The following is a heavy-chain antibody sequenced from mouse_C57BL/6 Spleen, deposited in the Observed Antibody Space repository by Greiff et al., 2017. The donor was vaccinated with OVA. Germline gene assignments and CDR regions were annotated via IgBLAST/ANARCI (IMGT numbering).Heavy chain of an antibody. CDR3: ARHDGYYGDYYAMDY. CDR2: ISNGGGST. Sequence: EVMLVESGGGLVQPGGSLKLSCAASGFTFSDYYMYWVRQTPEKRLEWVAYISNGGGSTYYPDTVKGRFTISRDNAKNTLYLQMSRLKSEDTAMYYCARHDGYYGDYYAMDYWGQGTSVTVSS. J-gene: IGHJ4*01. CDR1: GFTFSDYY. D-gene: IGHD2-3*01. V-gene: IGHV5-12*01.